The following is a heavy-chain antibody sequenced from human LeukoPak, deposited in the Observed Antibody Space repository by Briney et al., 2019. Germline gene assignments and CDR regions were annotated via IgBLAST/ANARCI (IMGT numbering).Heavy chain of an antibody. CDR1: GYTFTSYY. Sequence: ASVKVSCKASGYTFTSYYMHWLRQAPGQGLEWMGIINPSGGSTSYAQKFQGRVTMTRDTSTSTVHMELSSLRSEDTAVYYGARDGYYYDSSGYYYHYYYYMDVWGKGTTVTVSS. CDR2: INPSGGST. J-gene: IGHJ6*03. V-gene: IGHV1-46*01. CDR3: ARDGYYYDSSGYYYHYYYYMDV. D-gene: IGHD3-22*01.